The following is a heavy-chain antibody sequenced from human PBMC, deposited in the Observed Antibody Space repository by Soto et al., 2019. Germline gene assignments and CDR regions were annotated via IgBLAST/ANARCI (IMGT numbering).Heavy chain of an antibody. CDR3: ARGDFDSSANYYAGWFDP. Sequence: QVQLVQSGAEVKKPGASVKVSCKASGYIFTGYYMHWLRQAPGQGLELLGWFNPNSGGKKYAQKSHGRDTMTNDTSINTAYMELSGLISDDTAGYYCARGDFDSSANYYAGWFDPWGQGTLVTVSS. J-gene: IGHJ5*02. V-gene: IGHV1-2*02. CDR1: GYIFTGYY. D-gene: IGHD3-22*01. CDR2: FNPNSGGK.